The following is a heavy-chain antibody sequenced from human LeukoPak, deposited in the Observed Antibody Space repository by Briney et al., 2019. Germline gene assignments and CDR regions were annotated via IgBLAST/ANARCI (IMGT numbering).Heavy chain of an antibody. J-gene: IGHJ5*02. Sequence: GGSLRLSCAASGFTFSTFAMSWVRQDPGRGLEWVSSITGAGDTTFYPESVKGRFTISRDNSKNTSYLQMNSLRAEDTAIYYCATGGLWYYASWGQGTLVTVSP. CDR3: ATGGLWYYAS. CDR2: ITGAGDTT. D-gene: IGHD4/OR15-4a*01. CDR1: GFTFSTFA. V-gene: IGHV3-23*01.